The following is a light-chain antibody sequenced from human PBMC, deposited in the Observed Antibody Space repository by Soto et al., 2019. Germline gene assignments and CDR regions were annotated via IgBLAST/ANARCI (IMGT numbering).Light chain of an antibody. Sequence: QSALTQPASVSGSPGHSITISCTGTSSDVGGYNYVSWYQQHPGKAPKLMIYEVRNRPSGVSNRFSGSKSGNTASLTIYGLQAADEADYYCSSYTSGSTPYVFGTGTKLTVL. J-gene: IGLJ1*01. CDR2: EVR. CDR1: SSDVGGYNY. CDR3: SSYTSGSTPYV. V-gene: IGLV2-14*01.